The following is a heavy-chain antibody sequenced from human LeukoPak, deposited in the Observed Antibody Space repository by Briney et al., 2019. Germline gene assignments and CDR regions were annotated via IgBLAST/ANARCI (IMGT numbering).Heavy chain of an antibody. Sequence: AGSLRLTCAASGLTFSSYCLSWIRQAPGKGLEWVANIKQDGSENYYVDSVKGRCTISRDNAKNSLYLQMNSLRAEDTAVYYCARDGLPDTVIMLYYYYGMDVWGQGTTVTVSS. CDR1: GLTFSSYC. J-gene: IGHJ6*02. CDR3: ARDGLPDTVIMLYYYYGMDV. CDR2: IKQDGSEN. D-gene: IGHD4-11*01. V-gene: IGHV3-7*01.